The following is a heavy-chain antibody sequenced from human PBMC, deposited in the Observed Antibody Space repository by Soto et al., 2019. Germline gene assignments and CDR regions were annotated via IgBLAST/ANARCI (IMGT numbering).Heavy chain of an antibody. V-gene: IGHV5-10-1*01. CDR1: GYSFAGHW. Sequence: PGEALKISCNGPGYSFAGHWITSERQKPGKSDEWRGRIDPSNSQSYYSPSFRGHVPISATQTITTVYLQWISLSASDTASYYCARQIYDSDTGPNSLYYFYPWGQGTPVTVPS. CDR2: IDPSNSQS. J-gene: IGHJ5*02. D-gene: IGHD3-22*01. CDR3: ARQIYDSDTGPNSLYYFYP.